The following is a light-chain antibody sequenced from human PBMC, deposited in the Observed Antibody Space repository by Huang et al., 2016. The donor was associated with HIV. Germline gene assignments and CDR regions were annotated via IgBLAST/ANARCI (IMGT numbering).Light chain of an antibody. CDR3: QQFYGNPRT. Sequence: DIQMTQSPSSLSASVGDRVTITCRASQGISNSVAWYQQKAGKAPKLLLYRASRLQSGVPSRFSGSGSGTDYTLTISSLEPEDFATYYCQQFYGNPRTFGQGTKEEIK. V-gene: IGKV1-NL1*01. CDR2: RAS. CDR1: QGISNS. J-gene: IGKJ1*01.